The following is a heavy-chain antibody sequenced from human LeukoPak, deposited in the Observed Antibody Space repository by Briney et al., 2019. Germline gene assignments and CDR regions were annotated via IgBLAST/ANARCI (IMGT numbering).Heavy chain of an antibody. Sequence: GASVKVSCKASGGTFSSYAISWVRQAPGQGLEWMGGFDPEDGETIYAQKFQGRVTMTEDTSTDTAYMELSSLRSEDTAVYYCATVTGVAAAGGLYFDIWGQGTMVTVSS. V-gene: IGHV1-24*01. CDR2: FDPEDGET. D-gene: IGHD6-13*01. J-gene: IGHJ3*02. CDR1: GGTFSSYA. CDR3: ATVTGVAAAGGLYFDI.